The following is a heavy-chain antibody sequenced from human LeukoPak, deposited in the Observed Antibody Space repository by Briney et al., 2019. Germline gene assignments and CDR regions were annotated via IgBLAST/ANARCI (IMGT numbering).Heavy chain of an antibody. CDR2: ISHSGST. J-gene: IGHJ4*02. V-gene: IGHV4-38-2*01. CDR1: GYSISSGYY. D-gene: IGHD5-18*01. CDR3: ARGAGYSYGNFDY. Sequence: PSETLSLTCAVSGYSISSGYYWAWIRQPPGKGLEWIGTISHSGSTYFNPSLKSRVTVSVDTSKNQFSLKLSSVTAADTAVYYCARGAGYSYGNFDYWGQGTQVTVSS.